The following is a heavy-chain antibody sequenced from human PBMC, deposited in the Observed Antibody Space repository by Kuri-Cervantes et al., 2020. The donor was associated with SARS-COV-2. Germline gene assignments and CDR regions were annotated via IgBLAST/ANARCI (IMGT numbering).Heavy chain of an antibody. CDR3: ARSKGLGGFWSVSYAGLDY. Sequence: GGSLRLSCAASGLTFSKYWMNWVRQAPGKGLEWVANIQEDGNEKYYVDSVKGRFTISRDNARNSLDLLLKSLRVEDTAVYYCARSKGLGGFWSVSYAGLDYWGQGTLVTVSS. D-gene: IGHD3-3*01. J-gene: IGHJ4*02. CDR1: GLTFSKYW. V-gene: IGHV3-7*01. CDR2: IQEDGNEK.